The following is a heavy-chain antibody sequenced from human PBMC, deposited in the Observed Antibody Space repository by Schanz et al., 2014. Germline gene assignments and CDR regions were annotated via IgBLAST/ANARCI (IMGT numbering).Heavy chain of an antibody. J-gene: IGHJ4*02. CDR3: ANHVRSLTGNDY. V-gene: IGHV1-8*01. CDR2: MNPNSGDT. CDR1: GYPFTSDD. Sequence: QVQLVQSGAEVKKPGASVKVSCRASGYPFTSDDITWVRQAPGQGLEWMGWMNPNSGDTGYPRKFQDRVTMTRNTSISTAYMELNSLTSEDTAVYYCANHVRSLTGNDYWGQGTLVTVSS. D-gene: IGHD3-9*01.